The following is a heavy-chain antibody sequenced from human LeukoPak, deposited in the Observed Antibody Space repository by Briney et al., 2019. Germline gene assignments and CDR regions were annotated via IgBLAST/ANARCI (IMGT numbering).Heavy chain of an antibody. CDR2: ISAYNGNT. CDR3: ARERIGYSSGWYDEYFQH. Sequence: ASVKVSCKASGYAFTSYGISWVRQAPGQGLEWMGWISAYNGNTNYAQKLQGRVTMTTDTSTSTAYMELRSLRSDDTAVYYCARERIGYSSGWYDEYFQHWGQGTLVTVSS. CDR1: GYAFTSYG. V-gene: IGHV1-18*01. D-gene: IGHD6-19*01. J-gene: IGHJ1*01.